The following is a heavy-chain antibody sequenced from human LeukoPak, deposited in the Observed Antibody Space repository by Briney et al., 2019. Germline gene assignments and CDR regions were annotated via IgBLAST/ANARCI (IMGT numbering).Heavy chain of an antibody. CDR2: ISGSGGST. CDR3: AKGMTMVRGVIMAYFDY. Sequence: GGSLRLSRAASGFTFSSYAMSWVRQAPGKGLEWVSAISGSGGSTYYADSVKGRFTISRDNSKNTLYLQMNSLRAEDTAVYYCAKGMTMVRGVIMAYFDYWGQGTLVTVSS. V-gene: IGHV3-23*01. D-gene: IGHD3-10*01. J-gene: IGHJ4*02. CDR1: GFTFSSYA.